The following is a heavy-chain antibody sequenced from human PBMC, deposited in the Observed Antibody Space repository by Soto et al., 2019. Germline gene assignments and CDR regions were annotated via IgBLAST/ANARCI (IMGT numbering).Heavy chain of an antibody. J-gene: IGHJ4*02. D-gene: IGHD3-10*01. CDR3: VGGQYYFDY. CDR2: ISYDGSNK. CDR1: GFPFTTYG. V-gene: IGHV3-30*03. Sequence: QVQLVESGGGVVQPGRSLRLSCAASGFPFTTYGMHWVREGPGKGLEWVAVISYDGSNKYYADSVKGRFTISRDNSKNTLYLHMNSLRPDDTALYYCVGGQYYFDYRGQGTLVTVS.